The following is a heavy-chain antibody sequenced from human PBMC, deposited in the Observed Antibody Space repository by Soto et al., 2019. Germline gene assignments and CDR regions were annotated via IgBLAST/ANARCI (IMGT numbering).Heavy chain of an antibody. CDR3: AKDQDAEGDYFVFHFAY. V-gene: IGHV3-23*01. CDR1: GFTFSSYA. Sequence: GGSLRLSCAASGFTFSSYAMSWVRQAPGKGLEWVSAISGSGGSTYYADSVKGRFTISRDNSKNTLYLQMDSLRAEDTAVYYCAKDQDAEGDYFVFHFAYWGQGTLVTVSS. J-gene: IGHJ4*02. CDR2: ISGSGGST. D-gene: IGHD4-17*01.